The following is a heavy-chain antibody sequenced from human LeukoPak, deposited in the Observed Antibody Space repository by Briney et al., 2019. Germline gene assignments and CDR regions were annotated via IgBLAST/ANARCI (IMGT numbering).Heavy chain of an antibody. CDR3: AKFSSSSPADFDY. Sequence: GGSLTLSCAPSGFTFSSYAMSGVRQAPGKGLEWVSAISGSGGSTYYADSVKGRFTISRDNSKNTLYLQMNSLRAEDTAVYYCAKFSSSSPADFDYWGQGTLVTVSS. J-gene: IGHJ4*02. CDR2: ISGSGGST. CDR1: GFTFSSYA. D-gene: IGHD6-6*01. V-gene: IGHV3-23*01.